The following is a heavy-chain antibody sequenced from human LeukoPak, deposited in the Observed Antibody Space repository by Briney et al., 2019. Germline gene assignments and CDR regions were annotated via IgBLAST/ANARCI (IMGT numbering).Heavy chain of an antibody. J-gene: IGHJ3*02. CDR1: GGSISSSNW. V-gene: IGHV4-4*02. CDR3: AKSNGYGLIDI. CDR2: IFYSGST. Sequence: PSGTLSLTCAVSGGSISSSNWWSWVRQPPGTALEWIGNIFYSGSTYYSPSLKSRVTISLDTSRNQFSLKLNSVTAADTAVYYCAKSNGYGLIDIWGQGTMVTVSS. D-gene: IGHD3-10*01.